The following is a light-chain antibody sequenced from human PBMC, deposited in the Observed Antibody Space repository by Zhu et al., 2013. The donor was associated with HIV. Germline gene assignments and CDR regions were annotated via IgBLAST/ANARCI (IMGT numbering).Light chain of an antibody. CDR2: DAS. CDR3: QQYNSYVDT. CDR1: QSIRTW. Sequence: DIQMTQSPSTLSASVGDRVTITCRASQSIRTWLAWYQQKPGKAPKLLIYDASSLESGVPSRFSGSGSGTEFTLTISSLQPDDFATYYCQQYNSYVDTFGQGTKLEIK. V-gene: IGKV1-5*01. J-gene: IGKJ2*01.